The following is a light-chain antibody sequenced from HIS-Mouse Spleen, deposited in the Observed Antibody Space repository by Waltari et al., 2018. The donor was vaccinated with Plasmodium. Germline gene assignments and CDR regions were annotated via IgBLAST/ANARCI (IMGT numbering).Light chain of an antibody. Sequence: SYELTQPPSVSVSPGQTARITCSGDALQKQYAYWYQQTPGQAPVLVIYKDSERPSGIPERFSGSSSGTTVTLTISGVQAEDEADYYCQSADSSGTYWVFGGGTKLTVL. V-gene: IGLV3-25*03. CDR1: ALQKQY. J-gene: IGLJ3*02. CDR2: KDS. CDR3: QSADSSGTYWV.